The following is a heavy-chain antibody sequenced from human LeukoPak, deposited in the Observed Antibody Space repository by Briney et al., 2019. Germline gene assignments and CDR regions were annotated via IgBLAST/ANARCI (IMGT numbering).Heavy chain of an antibody. CDR3: AKDKSGGWELLRDHDAFDI. J-gene: IGHJ3*02. Sequence: GGSLRLSCAASGFTVSSNYMTWVRQAPGKGLEWVSLIYSGGSTSYADSVRGRFTISRDNSKNTLYLQMNSLRAEDTALYYCAKDKSGGWELLRDHDAFDIWGQGTMVTVSS. CDR1: GFTVSSNY. CDR2: IYSGGST. V-gene: IGHV3-66*01. D-gene: IGHD1-26*01.